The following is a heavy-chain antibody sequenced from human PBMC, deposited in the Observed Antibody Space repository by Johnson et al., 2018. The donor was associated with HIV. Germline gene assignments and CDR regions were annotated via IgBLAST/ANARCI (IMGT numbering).Heavy chain of an antibody. CDR1: GFTSSSYA. CDR2: ISFDVSNK. J-gene: IGHJ3*02. CDR3: ARVRNRSGWANDACDI. Sequence: QVQLVESGGGVVQPGRSLRLPCAASGFTSSSYAMHWVRQAPGKGLEWVAVISFDVSNKYYADPVKGRFTISSDNSKNTLYLQMNSLRAEDTAVYYCARVRNRSGWANDACDIWGQGKVVIVSS. V-gene: IGHV3-30*14. D-gene: IGHD6-19*01.